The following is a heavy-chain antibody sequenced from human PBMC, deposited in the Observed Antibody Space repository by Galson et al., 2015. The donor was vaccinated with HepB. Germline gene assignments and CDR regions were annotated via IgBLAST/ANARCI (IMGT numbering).Heavy chain of an antibody. Sequence: PALVKPTQTLTLTCTFSGFSLTTSGVGLGWIRQPPGKALEWLAPIYWNDEKRYSPSLKSRLTITTDTSKNQVVLTMTDMDPVDTATYYCAHMSTTVTTGWFDPWGQGTLVTVSS. CDR3: AHMSTTVTTGWFDP. J-gene: IGHJ5*02. D-gene: IGHD4-11*01. CDR2: IYWNDEK. V-gene: IGHV2-5*01. CDR1: GFSLTTSGVG.